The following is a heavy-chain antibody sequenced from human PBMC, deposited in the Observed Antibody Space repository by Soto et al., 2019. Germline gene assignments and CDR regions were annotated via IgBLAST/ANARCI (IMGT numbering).Heavy chain of an antibody. CDR2: ITGSGTSA. Sequence: GGSLRLSCAASGFIFSTYGMTWVRQAPGKGLEWVSIITGSGTSAYYAESVKGRFTVSRDNSKNTLHLQMNSLRADDTAVYYCAKRGTADGLHRYFFDYWGQGTLVTVSS. D-gene: IGHD6-13*01. J-gene: IGHJ4*02. CDR1: GFIFSTYG. V-gene: IGHV3-23*01. CDR3: AKRGTADGLHRYFFDY.